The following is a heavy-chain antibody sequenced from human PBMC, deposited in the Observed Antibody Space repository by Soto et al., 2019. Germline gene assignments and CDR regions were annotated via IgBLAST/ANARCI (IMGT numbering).Heavy chain of an antibody. J-gene: IGHJ3*02. D-gene: IGHD5-12*01. CDR2: ISGSGGST. CDR3: AKGYSGYDYPGAFDI. CDR1: GFTFSSYA. Sequence: GGSLRLSCEASGFTFSSYAMILVRQAPGKGLEWVSAISGSGGSTYYADSVKGRFTISRDNSKNTLYLQMNSLRAEDTAVYYCAKGYSGYDYPGAFDIWGQGTMVTVSS. V-gene: IGHV3-23*01.